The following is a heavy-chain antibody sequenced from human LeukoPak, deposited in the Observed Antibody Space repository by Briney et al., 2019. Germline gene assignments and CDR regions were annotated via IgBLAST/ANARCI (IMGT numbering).Heavy chain of an antibody. Sequence: SETLSLTCTVSGGSISSYYWSWIRQPPGKGLEWIGYIYYSGSTNYNPSLKSRVTISVDTSKNQFSLKLSSVTAADTAVYYCARVSLFYGMDVWGQGTTVTVSS. D-gene: IGHD3-16*02. J-gene: IGHJ6*02. V-gene: IGHV4-59*01. CDR3: ARVSLFYGMDV. CDR1: GGSISSYY. CDR2: IYYSGST.